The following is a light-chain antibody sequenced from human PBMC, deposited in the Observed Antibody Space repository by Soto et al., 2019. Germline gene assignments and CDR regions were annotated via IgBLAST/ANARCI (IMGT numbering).Light chain of an antibody. CDR1: YSNIGAGFD. J-gene: IGLJ2*01. V-gene: IGLV1-40*01. CDR3: QSFDSSLSGVV. CDR2: GAF. Sequence: QSVLTQPPSVSGAPGQRVTISCTGDYSNIGAGFDVHWYQQVPGTAPKLLIFGAFNRPSGVPARSSGSKSGTSASLAITGLQAEDAADYYCQSFDSSLSGVVFGGGTKLTVL.